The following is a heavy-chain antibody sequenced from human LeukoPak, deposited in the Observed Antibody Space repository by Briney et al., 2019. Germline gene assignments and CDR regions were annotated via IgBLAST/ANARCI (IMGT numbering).Heavy chain of an antibody. CDR2: ISGSGGST. Sequence: PGGSLRLSCAASGFTFSSYAMHWVRQAPGKGLEWVSAISGSGGSTYYADSVKGRFTISRDNSKNTLYLQMNSLRAEDTAVYYCAKDALGYCSSTSCSYDYWGQGTLVTVSS. D-gene: IGHD2-2*01. CDR3: AKDALGYCSSTSCSYDY. V-gene: IGHV3-23*01. J-gene: IGHJ4*02. CDR1: GFTFSSYA.